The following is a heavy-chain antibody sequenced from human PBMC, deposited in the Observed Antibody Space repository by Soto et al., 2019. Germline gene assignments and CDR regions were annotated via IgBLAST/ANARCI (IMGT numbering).Heavy chain of an antibody. D-gene: IGHD6-13*01. CDR3: ASGGWGSSWYEGGSRIDY. CDR1: GFTFSSYD. CDR2: IGVAGDT. J-gene: IGHJ4*02. V-gene: IGHV3-13*01. Sequence: EVQLVESGGGLVQPGGSLRLSCAASGFTFSSYDMHWVRQVAGKGLEWVSAIGVAGDTYYPDSVKGRFTISIENAKNSLYLQMNSLRAEDTAVYYCASGGWGSSWYEGGSRIDYWGQGTLVTVSS.